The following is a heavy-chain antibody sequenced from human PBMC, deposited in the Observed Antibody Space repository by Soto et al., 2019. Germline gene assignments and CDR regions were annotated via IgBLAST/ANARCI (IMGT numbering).Heavy chain of an antibody. Sequence: QVQLVQSGAEVKKPGSSVKVSCKASEGTFSSYAISWVRQAPGQGLEWMGGIIPISGTANYAQKFQCRVTITADESTSTAYMELSSLRSEDTAVYYCARSQGSSTSLEIYYYYYYGMDVWGQVTRVTVSS. CDR2: IIPISGTA. V-gene: IGHV1-69*01. CDR3: ARSQGSSTSLEIYYYYYYGMDV. CDR1: EGTFSSYA. J-gene: IGHJ6*02. D-gene: IGHD2-2*01.